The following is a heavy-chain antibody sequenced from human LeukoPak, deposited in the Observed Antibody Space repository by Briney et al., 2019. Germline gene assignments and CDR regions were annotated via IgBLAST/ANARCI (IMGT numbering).Heavy chain of an antibody. D-gene: IGHD3-22*01. Sequence: SSETLSLTCAVYGGSFSGYYWSWIRQPPGKGLEWIGEINHSGSTNYNPSLKSRITISVDTSKNQFSLKLSSVTAADTAVYYCAGLDRPYYYDSSGSAYDAFDIWGQGTMVTVSS. CDR1: GGSFSGYY. CDR2: INHSGST. CDR3: AGLDRPYYYDSSGSAYDAFDI. V-gene: IGHV4-34*01. J-gene: IGHJ3*02.